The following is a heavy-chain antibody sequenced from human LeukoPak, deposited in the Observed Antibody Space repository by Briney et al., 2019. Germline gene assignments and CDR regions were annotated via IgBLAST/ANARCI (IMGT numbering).Heavy chain of an antibody. CDR2: INPSGGST. CDR1: GYNFTSYY. V-gene: IGHV1-46*01. Sequence: ASVKVSCKASGYNFTSYYMHWVRQAPGQGLEWMGIINPSGGSTSYAQKFQGRVTMTRDTSTSTVYMELSSLRAEDTAVYCCGRWRDYVWGSYRRTYYFDYWGQGTLVTVSS. D-gene: IGHD3-16*02. J-gene: IGHJ4*02. CDR3: GRWRDYVWGSYRRTYYFDY.